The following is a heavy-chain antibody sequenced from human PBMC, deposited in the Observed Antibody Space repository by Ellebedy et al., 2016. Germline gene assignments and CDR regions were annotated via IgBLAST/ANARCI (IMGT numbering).Heavy chain of an antibody. Sequence: GESLKISXVASGFTFRNFFMSWVRQAPGGGLEGISTISGDGDTTFSADSVKGRFTISRDNSKKTLFLQMSSLRAEDTAVYYCARVRSNGYSERLDYWGQGTLVTVSS. CDR1: GFTFRNFF. J-gene: IGHJ4*02. V-gene: IGHV3-23*01. CDR2: ISGDGDTT. CDR3: ARVRSNGYSERLDY. D-gene: IGHD3-22*01.